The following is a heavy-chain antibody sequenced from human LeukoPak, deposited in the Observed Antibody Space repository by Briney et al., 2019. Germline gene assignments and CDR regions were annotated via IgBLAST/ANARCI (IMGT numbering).Heavy chain of an antibody. V-gene: IGHV3-48*02. CDR3: ATSERGYSYGDNWFDP. Sequence: GGSLRLSCTASGFTFSTYSMNWVRQAPGKGLEWVSYISSSSSTIYYADSVKGRFTISRDNAKNSLYLQMNRLRDEDTAVYYCATSERGYSYGDNWFDPWGQGTLVTVSS. J-gene: IGHJ5*02. D-gene: IGHD5-18*01. CDR1: GFTFSTYS. CDR2: ISSSSSTI.